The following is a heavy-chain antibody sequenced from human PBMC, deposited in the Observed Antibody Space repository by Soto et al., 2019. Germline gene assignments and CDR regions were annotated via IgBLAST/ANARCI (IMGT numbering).Heavy chain of an antibody. V-gene: IGHV4-4*02. CDR2: IYHSGGT. CDR3: ARVLAPYYYGSGSYGPDAFDI. CDR1: GGSISSSNW. Sequence: SETLSLTCAVSGGSISSSNWWSWVRQPPGKGLEWIGEIYHSGGTNYNPSLKSRVTISVDKSKNQFSLKLSSVTAADTAVYYCARVLAPYYYGSGSYGPDAFDIWGQGTMVT. J-gene: IGHJ3*02. D-gene: IGHD3-10*01.